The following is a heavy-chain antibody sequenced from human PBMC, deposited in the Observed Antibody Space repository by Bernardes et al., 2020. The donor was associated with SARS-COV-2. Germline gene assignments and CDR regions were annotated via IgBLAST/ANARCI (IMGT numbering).Heavy chain of an antibody. V-gene: IGHV4-39*01. CDR1: GGSISSSSYY. D-gene: IGHD5-18*01. Sequence: SETLSLTCTVSGGSISSSSYYWGWIRQPPGKGLEWIGSIYYSGSTYYNPSLKSRVTISVDTSKNQFSLKLSSVTAAATAVYYCARSDTWANKNYYGLDVWGQGTTVTVSS. CDR2: IYYSGST. J-gene: IGHJ6*02. CDR3: ARSDTWANKNYYGLDV.